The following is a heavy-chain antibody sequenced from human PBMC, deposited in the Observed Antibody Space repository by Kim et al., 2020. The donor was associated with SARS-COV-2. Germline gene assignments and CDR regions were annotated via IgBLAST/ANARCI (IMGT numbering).Heavy chain of an antibody. CDR3: ARAHMVRGVIITLGY. CDR2: INAGNGNT. Sequence: ASVKVSCKASGYTFTSYAMHWVRQAPGQRLEWMGWINAGNGNTKYSQKFQGRVTITRDTSASTAYMELSSLRSEDTAVYYCARAHMVRGVIITLGYWGQGTLVTVSS. V-gene: IGHV1-3*01. D-gene: IGHD3-10*01. J-gene: IGHJ4*02. CDR1: GYTFTSYA.